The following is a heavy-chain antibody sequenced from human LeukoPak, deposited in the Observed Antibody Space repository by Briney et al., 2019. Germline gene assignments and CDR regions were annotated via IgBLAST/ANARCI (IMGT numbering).Heavy chain of an antibody. CDR2: ISDSGGST. CDR3: AKDRRACSSSSCYYRFDY. J-gene: IGHJ4*02. Sequence: GGSLRLSCAASEFTFSSYAMSWVRQAPGKGLERVSAISDSGGSTYYADSVKGRFTISRDNSKNTVYLQMNSLRAEDTAVYYCAKDRRACSSSSCYYRFDYWGQGTLVTVSS. CDR1: EFTFSSYA. D-gene: IGHD2-2*01. V-gene: IGHV3-23*01.